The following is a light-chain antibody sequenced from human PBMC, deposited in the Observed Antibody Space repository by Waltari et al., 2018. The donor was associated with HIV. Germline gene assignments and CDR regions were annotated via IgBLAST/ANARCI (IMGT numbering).Light chain of an antibody. CDR3: TSYTSNATLL. J-gene: IGLJ3*02. V-gene: IGLV2-14*01. CDR2: EVI. Sequence: HSALTQPASVSASPGQSITIPCTGTSRPVAISSLLSLYQQRPGKVPIVIIYEVISRPSGVSNRFSGSKSGNTASLTISGLQAEDEADYYCTSYTSNATLLFGGGTKVTVL. CDR1: SRPVAISSL.